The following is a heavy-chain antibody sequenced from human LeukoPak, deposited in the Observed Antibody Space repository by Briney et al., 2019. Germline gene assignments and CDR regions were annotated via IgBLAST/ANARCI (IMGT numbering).Heavy chain of an antibody. CDR3: ARGPRGRADDAFDI. CDR1: GFTFSSYS. Sequence: GGSLRLSCAASGFTFSSYSMNWVRQAPGKGLEWVSSISSSSSYIYYADSVKGRFTISRDNAKNSLYLQMNSLRAEDTAVYYCARGPRGRADDAFDIWGQGTMVTASS. D-gene: IGHD6-19*01. J-gene: IGHJ3*02. CDR2: ISSSSSYI. V-gene: IGHV3-21*01.